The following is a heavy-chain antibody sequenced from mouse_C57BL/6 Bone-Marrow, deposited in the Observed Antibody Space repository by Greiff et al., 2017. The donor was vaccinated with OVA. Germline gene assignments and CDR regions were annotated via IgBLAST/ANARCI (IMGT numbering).Heavy chain of an antibody. CDR2: IRNKANGYTT. D-gene: IGHD2-5*01. V-gene: IGHV7-3*01. J-gene: IGHJ1*03. Sequence: EVKLVESGGGLVQPGGSLSLSCAASGFTFTDYYMSWVRQPPGKALEWLGFIRNKANGYTTEYSASVKGRFTISRDNSQSILYLQMNALRAEDSATYYCARGGVSNYLWYFDVWGTGTTVTVSS. CDR3: ARGGVSNYLWYFDV. CDR1: GFTFTDYY.